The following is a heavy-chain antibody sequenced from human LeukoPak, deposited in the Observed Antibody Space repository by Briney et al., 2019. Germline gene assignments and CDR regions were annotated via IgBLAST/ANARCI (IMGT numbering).Heavy chain of an antibody. D-gene: IGHD5/OR15-5a*01. CDR2: LSGSGDGQ. CDR1: GFTFTDYG. CDR3: AKVYQCPSGLSSWFDP. V-gene: IGHV3-23*01. Sequence: GGSLRLSCSASGFTFTDYGMSWVRQAPGKGLEWVSGLSGSGDGQFYADSVEGRFTISRDISNNIWFLQMNSLRAEDTAVYYCAKVYQCPSGLSSWFDPRGQGTLVAVSS. J-gene: IGHJ5*02.